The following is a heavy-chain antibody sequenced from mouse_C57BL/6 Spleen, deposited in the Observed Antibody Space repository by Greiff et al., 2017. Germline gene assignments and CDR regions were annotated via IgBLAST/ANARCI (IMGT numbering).Heavy chain of an antibody. Sequence: VQLQQPGAELVRPGASVTLSCKASGYTFTDYEMHWVKQTPVHGLEWIGAIDPETGGTAYNQKFKGKAILTADKSSSTAYMELRSLKSEDAAYYYCTRSITTVWGQGTSVTVSS. CDR2: IDPETGGT. CDR1: GYTFTDYE. V-gene: IGHV1-15*01. CDR3: TRSITTV. D-gene: IGHD1-1*01. J-gene: IGHJ4*01.